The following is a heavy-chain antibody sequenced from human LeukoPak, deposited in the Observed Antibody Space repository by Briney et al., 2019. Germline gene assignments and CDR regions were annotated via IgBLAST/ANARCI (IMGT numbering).Heavy chain of an antibody. CDR3: IPPAAGLRRTISTEYFQH. CDR2: ISGSGETI. D-gene: IGHD6-13*01. V-gene: IGHV3-48*03. Sequence: PGGSLRLSCAAAGLTFSSYEMYWVRQALGKGLEWVSYISGSGETIYYADSVKGRFTISRDNANKSLYLHMSSLRVEDTAIYYCIPPAAGLRRTISTEYFQHWGQGALVTVSS. J-gene: IGHJ1*01. CDR1: GLTFSSYE.